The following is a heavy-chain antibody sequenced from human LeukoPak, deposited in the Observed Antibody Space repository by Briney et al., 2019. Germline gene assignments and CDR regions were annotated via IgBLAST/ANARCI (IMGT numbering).Heavy chain of an antibody. CDR2: IYHSGST. CDR1: GGSISSSNW. CDR3: ATGREYSSFDL. J-gene: IGHJ4*02. D-gene: IGHD5-18*01. Sequence: PSETLSLTCAVSGGSISSSNWWSWVRQPPGKGLEWIGEIYHSGSTNYNPSLKSRVTTSVDKSKNQFSLKLSSVTAADTAVYFCATGREYSSFDLWGQGTLVTVSS. V-gene: IGHV4-4*02.